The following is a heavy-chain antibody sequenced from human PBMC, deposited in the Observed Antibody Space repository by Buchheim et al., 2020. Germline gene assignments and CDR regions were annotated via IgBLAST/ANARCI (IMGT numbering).Heavy chain of an antibody. V-gene: IGHV3-30*18. J-gene: IGHJ6*02. D-gene: IGHD6-13*01. Sequence: QGQLVESGGGVVQPGRSLRLSCAASGFSFSIYAMHWVRQAPGKGLEWVAVISYDGSNKYYADSVKGRFTTSRDNSKNTAYLQMNSLRPEDTGLYHCAKGVQQLVNYYGVDVWGQGTT. CDR1: GFSFSIYA. CDR2: ISYDGSNK. CDR3: AKGVQQLVNYYGVDV.